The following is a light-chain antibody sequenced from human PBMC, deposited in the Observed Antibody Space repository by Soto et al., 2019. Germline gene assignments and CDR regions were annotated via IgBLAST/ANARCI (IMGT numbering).Light chain of an antibody. Sequence: QSALTQPPSLSGTPGQRVTISCSGSNSNIGRYSVNWYQHFPGTAPKILIYSDDERPSGVPDRFSGSKSGTSAFLAISGLQSEDEAEYYCAAWDDNLNGPLFGGGTQLTVL. V-gene: IGLV1-44*01. CDR2: SDD. J-gene: IGLJ3*02. CDR1: NSNIGRYS. CDR3: AAWDDNLNGPL.